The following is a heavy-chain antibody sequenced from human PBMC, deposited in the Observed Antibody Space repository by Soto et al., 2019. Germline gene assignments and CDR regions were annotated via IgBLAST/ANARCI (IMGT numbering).Heavy chain of an antibody. CDR1: GFTFSSYA. D-gene: IGHD3-10*01. Sequence: QVQLVESGGGVVQPGRSLRLSCAASGFTFSSYAMHWVRQAPGKGLEWVAVISYDGSNKYYADSVKGRFTISRDNSKNTLYLQMNSLRAEDTAVYYCARDPNVLLWFGELLYGMDVWGQGTTVTVSS. J-gene: IGHJ6*02. V-gene: IGHV3-30-3*01. CDR3: ARDPNVLLWFGELLYGMDV. CDR2: ISYDGSNK.